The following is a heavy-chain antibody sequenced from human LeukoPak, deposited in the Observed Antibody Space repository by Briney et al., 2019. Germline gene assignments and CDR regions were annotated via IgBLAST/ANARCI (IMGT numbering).Heavy chain of an antibody. Sequence: GGSLRLSCAASGFTFISYAIHWVRQAPGKGLEWVSSISTSSSYIYYADSVKGRFTISRDNSKNTLYLQMDSLRTEDTAVYYCAKGQLGIQSSKWFDPWGQGTLLTVSS. CDR3: AKGQLGIQSSKWFDP. D-gene: IGHD7-27*01. J-gene: IGHJ5*02. CDR1: GFTFISYA. CDR2: ISTSSSYI. V-gene: IGHV3-21*01.